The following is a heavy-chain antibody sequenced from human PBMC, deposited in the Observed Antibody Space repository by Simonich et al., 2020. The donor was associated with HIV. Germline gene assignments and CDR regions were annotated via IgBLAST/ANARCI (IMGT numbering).Heavy chain of an antibody. CDR2: FDPEDGET. V-gene: IGHV1-24*01. J-gene: IGHJ4*02. Sequence: QVQLVQSGAEVKKPGASVKVSCKVSGYTLTELSIHGVRQAPGKGLEWMGGFDPEDGETIYAQKFQGRVTMTEDTSTDTAYMELSSLRSEDTAVYYCATVSRSWSRDGPFFDYWGQGTLVTVSS. CDR1: GYTLTELS. CDR3: ATVSRSWSRDGPFFDY. D-gene: IGHD6-13*01.